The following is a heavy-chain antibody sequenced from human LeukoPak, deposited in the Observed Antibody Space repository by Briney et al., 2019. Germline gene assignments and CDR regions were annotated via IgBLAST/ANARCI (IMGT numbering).Heavy chain of an antibody. CDR2: ISAYNGNT. J-gene: IGHJ6*03. V-gene: IGHV1-18*01. D-gene: IGHD2-15*01. CDR3: ARDGPYCSGGSCYSGDYYYYYYYMDV. Sequence: ASVKVSCKASGYTFTSYGISWVRQAPGQGLEWTGWISAYNGNTNYAQKLQGRVTMTTDTSTSTAYMELRSLRSDDTAVYYCARDGPYCSGGSCYSGDYYYYYYYMDVWGKGTTVTVSS. CDR1: GYTFTSYG.